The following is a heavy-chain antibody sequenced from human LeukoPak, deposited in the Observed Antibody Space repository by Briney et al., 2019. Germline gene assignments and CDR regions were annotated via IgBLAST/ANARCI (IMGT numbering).Heavy chain of an antibody. CDR2: IYPGDSDT. J-gene: IGHJ3*02. V-gene: IGHV5-51*01. Sequence: GESLKISCKGSGYSFTSYWIGWVRQMPGKGLEWMGIIYPGDSDTRYSPSFQGQVTISADKSISTAYLQWSSLKASDTAMYYCAGSLNYYDSSGYYLVGAPLGAFDIWGQGTMVTVSS. CDR1: GYSFTSYW. D-gene: IGHD3-22*01. CDR3: AGSLNYYDSSGYYLVGAPLGAFDI.